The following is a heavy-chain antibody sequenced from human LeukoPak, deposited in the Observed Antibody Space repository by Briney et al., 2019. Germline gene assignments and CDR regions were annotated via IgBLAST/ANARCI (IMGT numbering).Heavy chain of an antibody. CDR2: IKDDGSDK. D-gene: IGHD6-19*01. CDR1: GFPFSNSY. V-gene: IGHV3-7*01. J-gene: IGHJ4*02. Sequence: QAGGSLRLSCAAFGFPFSNSYMGWVRQAPGKGLEWVANIKDDGSDKYYADSVKGRFTISRDNAESSLYLQMNSLRAEDTAVYYCARYWRAGNYYYDYWGQGTLVTVSA. CDR3: ARYWRAGNYYYDY.